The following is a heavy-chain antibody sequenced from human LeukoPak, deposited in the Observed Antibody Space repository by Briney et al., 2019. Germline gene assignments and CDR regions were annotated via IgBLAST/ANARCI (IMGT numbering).Heavy chain of an antibody. D-gene: IGHD2/OR15-2a*01. Sequence: PGRSLRLSCAASGSTFDDYAMHWVRQAPGKGLEWVSGISWNSGSIGYADSVKGRFTISRDNAKNSLYLQMNSLRAEDTALYYCAKDRILRGNDAFDIWGQGTMVTVSS. V-gene: IGHV3-9*01. CDR1: GSTFDDYA. CDR2: ISWNSGSI. J-gene: IGHJ3*02. CDR3: AKDRILRGNDAFDI.